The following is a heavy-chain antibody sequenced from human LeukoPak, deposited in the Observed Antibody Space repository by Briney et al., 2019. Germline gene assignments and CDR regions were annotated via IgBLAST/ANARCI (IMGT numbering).Heavy chain of an antibody. CDR3: AAGGTSFYYYMDV. CDR1: GFTVSSNY. Sequence: GGSLRLSCAASGFTVSSNYMSWVRQAPGKGLVWVSRINSDGSSTSYADSVKGRFTISRDNAKNTLYLQMNSLRAEDTAVYYCAAGGTSFYYYMDVWGKGTTVTVSS. J-gene: IGHJ6*03. V-gene: IGHV3-74*01. CDR2: INSDGSST. D-gene: IGHD2-2*01.